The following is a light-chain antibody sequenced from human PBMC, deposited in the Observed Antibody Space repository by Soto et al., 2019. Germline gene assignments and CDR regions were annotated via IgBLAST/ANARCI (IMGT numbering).Light chain of an antibody. V-gene: IGKV3-20*01. CDR1: QSVTNNF. CDR3: QQYGTPLVT. J-gene: IGKJ3*01. CDR2: GAS. Sequence: IVLTQSPGTLSLSPGERATLSCGASQSVTNNFLAWYQQKPGQAPRLLIYGASSRATGVPDRFSGSGSGTDFTLTISRLEPGDFAVYYCQQYGTPLVTFGPGTNVDSK.